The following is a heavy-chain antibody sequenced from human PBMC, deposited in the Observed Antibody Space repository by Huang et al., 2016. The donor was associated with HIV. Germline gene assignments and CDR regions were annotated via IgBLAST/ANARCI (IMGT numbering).Heavy chain of an antibody. D-gene: IGHD3-10*01. CDR3: ARAVVRGLIIRFDP. CDR1: GSIFTDYY. CDR2: VNPKSGAT. J-gene: IGHJ5*02. Sequence: QVQLVQSGAEVKKPGASVKVSCRTSGSIFTDYYIHWVRQAPGQGLEWMGWVNPKSGATNQAQRVQGRLHMTTDTSTSAVYMELANLRSDDTAVYYCARAVVRGLIIRFDPWGQGTLVTVSS. V-gene: IGHV1-2*02.